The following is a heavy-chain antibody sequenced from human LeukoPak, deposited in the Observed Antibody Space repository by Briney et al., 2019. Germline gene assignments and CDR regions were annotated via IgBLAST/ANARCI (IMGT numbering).Heavy chain of an antibody. D-gene: IGHD2-2*01. CDR2: IDYSGST. Sequence: SETLSLTCTVSGDSISSSSYYRGWVRQPPEERLEWIGNIDYSGSTYYNPSLKSRVAISVDTSKNQFSLKLISVTAADTAVYYCTREHLGYCASTSCTALTFDPWGQGTLVTVSS. V-gene: IGHV4-39*01. CDR1: GDSISSSSYY. J-gene: IGHJ5*02. CDR3: TREHLGYCASTSCTALTFDP.